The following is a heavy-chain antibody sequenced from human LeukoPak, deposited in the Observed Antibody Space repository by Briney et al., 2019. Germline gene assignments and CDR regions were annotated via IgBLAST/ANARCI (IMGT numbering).Heavy chain of an antibody. CDR2: IYYSGST. D-gene: IGHD5-18*01. J-gene: IGHJ4*02. V-gene: IGHV4-39*01. CDR3: ARHRDTAMVIGYLDY. CDR1: GGSISSSSYY. Sequence: SETLSLTCTVSGGSISSSSYYWGWIRQPPGKGLEWIGSIYYSGSTYYNPSLKSRVTISVDTSKNQFSLKLSSVTAADTAVYYCARHRDTAMVIGYLDYWGQGTLVTVSS.